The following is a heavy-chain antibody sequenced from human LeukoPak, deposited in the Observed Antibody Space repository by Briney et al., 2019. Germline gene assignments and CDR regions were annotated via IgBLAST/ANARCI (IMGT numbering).Heavy chain of an antibody. D-gene: IGHD3-10*01. Sequence: SQTLSLTFAISGYSVSSNSTNLNWIRQSPSRGLEWLGRTWYRSKFYYEYTVDGRSRITIKPHPSNYLFSLQLHSVTPENTALYYCASGCIIRGVPFDYWGQGTLVTVSS. J-gene: IGHJ4*02. CDR1: GYSVSSNSTN. V-gene: IGHV6-1*01. CDR3: ASGCIIRGVPFDY. CDR2: TWYRSKFYY.